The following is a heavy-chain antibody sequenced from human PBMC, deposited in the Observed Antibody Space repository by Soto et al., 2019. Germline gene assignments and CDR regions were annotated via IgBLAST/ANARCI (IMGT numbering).Heavy chain of an antibody. CDR3: ARVIVVVPAADDAFDI. J-gene: IGHJ3*02. V-gene: IGHV4-59*01. CDR1: GGSISSYY. CDR2: IYYSGST. Sequence: SETLSLTCTVSGGSISSYYWSWIRQPPGKGLEWIGYIYYSGSTNYNPSLKGRVTISVDTSKNQFSLKLSSVTAADTAVYYCARVIVVVPAADDAFDIWGQGTMVTVSS. D-gene: IGHD2-2*01.